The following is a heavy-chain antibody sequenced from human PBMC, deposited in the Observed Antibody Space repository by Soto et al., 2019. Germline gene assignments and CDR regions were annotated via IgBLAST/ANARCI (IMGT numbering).Heavy chain of an antibody. J-gene: IGHJ4*02. Sequence: PSETLSLTCAVSGGSISSSNWWSWVRQPPGKGLEWIGEIYHSGSTNYNPSLKSRVTISVDKSKNQFSLKLSSVTAADTAVYYCARDGSVGDYVLRLFDYWGQGTLVTVSS. CDR2: IYHSGST. CDR1: GGSISSSNW. D-gene: IGHD4-17*01. CDR3: ARDGSVGDYVLRLFDY. V-gene: IGHV4-4*02.